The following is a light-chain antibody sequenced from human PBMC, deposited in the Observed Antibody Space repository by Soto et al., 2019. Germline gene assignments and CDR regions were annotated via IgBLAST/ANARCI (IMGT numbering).Light chain of an antibody. J-gene: IGKJ1*01. V-gene: IGKV4-1*01. CDR1: RSVLYSPNNKNY. Sequence: DIAMTQSPDSLAGSRGGRATINFNSSRSVLYSPNNKNYLAWYQHKPGQPPKMLIYWASIRESGVPDRFSGSGSGTDFTLTISSLQSEDVAVYYCQQYYTNSWSFGQGTKVDIK. CDR3: QQYYTNSWS. CDR2: WAS.